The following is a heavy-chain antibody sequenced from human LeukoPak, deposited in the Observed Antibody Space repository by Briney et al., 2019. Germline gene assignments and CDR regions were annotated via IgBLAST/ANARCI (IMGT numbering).Heavy chain of an antibody. CDR2: INPSGGSA. Sequence: ASVKVSCKASGYTFTSYYMHWVRQAPGQGLEWMGIINPSGGSAIYAQNLQGRVTMTRDTSTSTVYMELSSLRSEDTAVYYCARDLASSGYYWDWGQGTLVTVSS. CDR3: ARDLASSGYYWD. D-gene: IGHD3-22*01. V-gene: IGHV1-46*01. J-gene: IGHJ4*02. CDR1: GYTFTSYY.